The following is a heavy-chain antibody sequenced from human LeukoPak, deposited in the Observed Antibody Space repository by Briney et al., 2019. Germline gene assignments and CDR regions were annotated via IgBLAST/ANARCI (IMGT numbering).Heavy chain of an antibody. Sequence: ASVKVSCKASGYSFTAYYMHWVRQAPGQGLEWMGWVNPNSGGTKNAQKFQDRVTMTRDTSISTAYMEVTRLRSDDAAVYYCARGPSVAGPTPFWYFDLWGRCTLVTVSS. CDR3: ARGPSVAGPTPFWYFDL. V-gene: IGHV1-2*02. D-gene: IGHD6-6*01. J-gene: IGHJ2*01. CDR2: VNPNSGGT. CDR1: GYSFTAYY.